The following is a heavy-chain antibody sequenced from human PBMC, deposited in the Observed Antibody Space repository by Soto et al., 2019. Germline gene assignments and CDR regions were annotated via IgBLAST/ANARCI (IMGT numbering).Heavy chain of an antibody. CDR3: ARGGSWYSQTPAPFDP. J-gene: IGHJ5*02. V-gene: IGHV1-46*01. D-gene: IGHD6-13*01. CDR1: GYTFTSYY. Sequence: GASVKASCKASGYTFTSYYMHWVRQAPGQGLEWMGIINPSGGSTSYAQKFQGRVTMTRDTSTSTVYMELSSLRSEDTAVYYCARGGSWYSQTPAPFDPWGQGTRVTVSS. CDR2: INPSGGST.